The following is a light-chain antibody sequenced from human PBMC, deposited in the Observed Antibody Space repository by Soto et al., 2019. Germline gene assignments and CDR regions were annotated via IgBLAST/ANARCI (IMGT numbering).Light chain of an antibody. CDR1: QGISSY. Sequence: EIHVTQSPALLSASVLERFTITCRASQGISSYLAWYQQKPGKAPKLLIYAASTLQSGVPSRFSGSGSGTEFTLTISRLQPEDFATYYCQQLNSYPITFGQGTRLEIK. V-gene: IGKV1-9*01. J-gene: IGKJ5*01. CDR2: AAS. CDR3: QQLNSYPIT.